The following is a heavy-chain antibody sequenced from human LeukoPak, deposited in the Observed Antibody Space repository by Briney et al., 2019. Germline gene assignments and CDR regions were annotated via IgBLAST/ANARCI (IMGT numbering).Heavy chain of an antibody. V-gene: IGHV3-74*01. Sequence: PGGSLRLSCAASGFTFSSYWMHWVRQAPGKGLVLVSRINSDGSSTSYADSVKGRFTISRDNAKNTLYLQMNSLRAEDTAVYYCARGYGLTYYYDSSGYFDAFDIWGQGTMVTVSS. CDR1: GFTFSSYW. CDR2: INSDGSST. CDR3: ARGYGLTYYYDSSGYFDAFDI. D-gene: IGHD3-22*01. J-gene: IGHJ3*02.